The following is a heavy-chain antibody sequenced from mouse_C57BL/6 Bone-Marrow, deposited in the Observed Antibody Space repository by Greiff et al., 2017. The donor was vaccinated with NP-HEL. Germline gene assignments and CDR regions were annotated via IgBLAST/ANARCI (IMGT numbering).Heavy chain of an antibody. CDR1: GYSITSGYY. D-gene: IGHD2-2*01. CDR2: ISYDGSN. Sequence: EVQLQESGPGLVKPSQSLSLTCSVTGYSITSGYYWNWIRQFPGNKLEWMGYISYDGSNNYNPSLKNRISITRDTSKNQFFLKLNSVTTEDTATYYCAGTGYYYAMDYWGQGTSVTVSS. CDR3: AGTGYYYAMDY. V-gene: IGHV3-6*01. J-gene: IGHJ4*01.